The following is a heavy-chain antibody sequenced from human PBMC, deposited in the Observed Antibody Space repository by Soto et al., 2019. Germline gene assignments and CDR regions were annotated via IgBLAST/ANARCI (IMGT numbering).Heavy chain of an antibody. Sequence: LSLTCAVYGGSFSGYYWSWVRQPPGKGLEWIGEINYSGSTNYNPSLKSRLTISVDTSKNQFSLNLSSVTAADTAVYYCARTKAAAGGNWFDPWGQGTLVTVSS. J-gene: IGHJ5*02. CDR3: ARTKAAAGGNWFDP. CDR2: INYSGST. CDR1: GGSFSGYY. D-gene: IGHD6-13*01. V-gene: IGHV4-34*01.